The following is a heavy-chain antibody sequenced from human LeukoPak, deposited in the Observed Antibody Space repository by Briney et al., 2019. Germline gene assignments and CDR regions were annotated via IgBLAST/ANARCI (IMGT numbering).Heavy chain of an antibody. D-gene: IGHD3-16*01. Sequence: TETLSLTCTVSGGSISSSSYYWSWIRQPPGKGLEWIGYIYYSGSTNYNPSLKSRVTISVDTSKNQFSLKLSSVTAADTAVYYCARETSQKGAHYMDVWGKGTTVTISS. CDR1: GGSISSSSYY. V-gene: IGHV4-61*01. CDR2: IYYSGST. J-gene: IGHJ6*03. CDR3: ARETSQKGAHYMDV.